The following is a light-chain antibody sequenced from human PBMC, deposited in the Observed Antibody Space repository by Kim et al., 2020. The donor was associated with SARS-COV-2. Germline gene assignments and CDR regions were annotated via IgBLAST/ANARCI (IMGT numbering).Light chain of an antibody. CDR2: EAS. J-gene: IGKJ4*01. CDR1: RSVSSY. Sequence: EIVLTQSPATLSLSPGERATLSCRASRSVSSYLVWYQQKPGQAPRLLISEASNRATGIPARFSGSGSGTDFTLTISSLEPEDFAVYYCQQRSNWPPTFGGGTKVDIK. V-gene: IGKV3-11*01. CDR3: QQRSNWPPT.